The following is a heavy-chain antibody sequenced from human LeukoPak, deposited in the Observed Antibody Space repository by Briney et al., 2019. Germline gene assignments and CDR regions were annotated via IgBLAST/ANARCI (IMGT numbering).Heavy chain of an antibody. CDR2: INNSGST. Sequence: SETLSLTCVVYGGSFSGYYWSWIRQPPGKGLEWIGDINNSGSTNYTPSLKGRVTISVDTSKNQFSLKLSSVTAADTAMYYCARSLSDYYDGGHEGQGYYYMDVWGNGTTVTVSS. CDR1: GGSFSGYY. CDR3: ARSLSDYYDGGHEGQGYYYMDV. J-gene: IGHJ6*03. D-gene: IGHD3-22*01. V-gene: IGHV4-34*01.